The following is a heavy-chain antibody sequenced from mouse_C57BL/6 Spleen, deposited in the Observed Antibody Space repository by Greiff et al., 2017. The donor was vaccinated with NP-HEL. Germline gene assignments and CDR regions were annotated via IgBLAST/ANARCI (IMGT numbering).Heavy chain of an antibody. D-gene: IGHD2-3*01. Sequence: EVMLVESGGGLVKPGGSLKLSCAASGFTFSDYGMHWVRQAPEKGLEWVAYISSGSSTIYYADTVKGRFTISRDNAKNTLFLQMTSLRSEDTAMYYCAREGLLPDYAMDYWGQGTSVTVSS. CDR3: AREGLLPDYAMDY. V-gene: IGHV5-17*01. J-gene: IGHJ4*01. CDR2: ISSGSSTI. CDR1: GFTFSDYG.